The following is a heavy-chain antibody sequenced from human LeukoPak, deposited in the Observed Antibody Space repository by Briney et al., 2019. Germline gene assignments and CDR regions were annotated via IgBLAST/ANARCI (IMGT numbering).Heavy chain of an antibody. CDR2: IGGDGSVT. D-gene: IGHD3-3*01. Sequence: PGGSLRLSCAASGFSLRNYWMHWVRQVPGKRLVWVSRIGGDGSVTNYADSVKGRFTISRDNAKNTLFLQINGLRAEDTAVYYCASGSLWSGILEYWGQGTLVIVSS. V-gene: IGHV3-74*01. CDR3: ASGSLWSGILEY. J-gene: IGHJ4*02. CDR1: GFSLRNYW.